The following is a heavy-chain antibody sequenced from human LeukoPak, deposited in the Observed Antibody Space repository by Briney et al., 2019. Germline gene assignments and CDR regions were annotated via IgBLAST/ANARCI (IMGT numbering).Heavy chain of an antibody. J-gene: IGHJ5*02. CDR1: GGSFSGYY. Sequence: PSETLSLTCAVHGGSFSGYYWSWIRQPPGKGLEWIGEINHSGSTNYNPSLKSRVTISVDTSKNQFSLKLSSVTAADTAVYYCARVGPPVLVVYAYWFDPWGQGTLVTVSS. CDR3: ARVGPPVLVVYAYWFDP. CDR2: INHSGST. V-gene: IGHV4-34*01. D-gene: IGHD2-8*02.